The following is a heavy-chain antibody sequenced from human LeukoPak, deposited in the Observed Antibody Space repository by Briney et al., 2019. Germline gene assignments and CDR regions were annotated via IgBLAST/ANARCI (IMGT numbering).Heavy chain of an antibody. J-gene: IGHJ4*02. V-gene: IGHV3-21*01. CDR1: GFTFSSYS. CDR3: ARESVVVVDY. CDR2: ISSSSSYI. Sequence: PGGSLRLSCAASGFTFSSYSMKWVRQAPGKGLEWVSSISSSSSYIYYADSVKGRFTISRDNAKNSLYLQMNSLRAEDTAVYYCARESVVVVDYWGQGTLVTVSS. D-gene: IGHD2-15*01.